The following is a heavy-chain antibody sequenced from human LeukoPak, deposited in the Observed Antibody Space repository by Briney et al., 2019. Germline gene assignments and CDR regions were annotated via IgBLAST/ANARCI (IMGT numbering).Heavy chain of an antibody. CDR3: ASRYYYDSSGYYFFDY. CDR1: GGSISSSSYY. J-gene: IGHJ4*02. CDR2: IYYSGST. Sequence: PSETLSLTCTVSGGSISSSSYYWGWVRQPPGKGLEWIGSIYYSGSTYYNPSLKSRVTISVDTSKNQFSLKLGSVTAADTAVYYCASRYYYDSSGYYFFDYWGQGTLVTVSS. D-gene: IGHD3-22*01. V-gene: IGHV4-39*01.